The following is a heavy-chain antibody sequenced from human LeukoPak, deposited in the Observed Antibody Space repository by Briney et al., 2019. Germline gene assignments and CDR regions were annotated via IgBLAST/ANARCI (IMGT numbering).Heavy chain of an antibody. V-gene: IGHV3-23*01. J-gene: IGHJ4*02. D-gene: IGHD2-2*01. Sequence: PVRSLRLSCAASGFTFSSYAMSWVRQAPGKGLEWVSAISGSGGSTYYADSVKGRFTISRDNSKNTLYLQMNSLRAEDTAVYYCAKAEVVPAAMTAFDFDYWGQGTPVTVSS. CDR1: GFTFSSYA. CDR2: ISGSGGST. CDR3: AKAEVVPAAMTAFDFDY.